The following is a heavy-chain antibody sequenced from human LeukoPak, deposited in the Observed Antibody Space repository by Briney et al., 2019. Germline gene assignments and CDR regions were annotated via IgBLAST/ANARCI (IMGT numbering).Heavy chain of an antibody. Sequence: GGSLRLSCAASGFTFSTYTMNWVRQAPVEGLEWVSSISGSTSFIYYADSVKGRFTISRDNAKNSLYLQMNSLRAEDTAVYYCATGDRLPGDYWGQGTLVTVSS. D-gene: IGHD3-16*01. J-gene: IGHJ4*02. CDR1: GFTFSTYT. CDR3: ATGDRLPGDY. CDR2: ISGSTSFI. V-gene: IGHV3-21*01.